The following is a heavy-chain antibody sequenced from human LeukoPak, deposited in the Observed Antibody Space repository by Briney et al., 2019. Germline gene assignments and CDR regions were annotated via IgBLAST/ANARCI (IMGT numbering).Heavy chain of an antibody. D-gene: IGHD4/OR15-4a*01. J-gene: IGHJ4*02. CDR1: GFSFSGHW. V-gene: IGHV3-74*01. CDR2: ISPTGSTT. CDR3: ARDRMGLTSLGRSALDS. Sequence: GGSLRLSCTASGFSFSGHWMHWARQLPGKGLVWVSRISPTGSTTSYADSVKGRFTVSRDNSENALYLQMNSLRAEDTAIYYCARDRMGLTSLGRSALDSWGQGILVIVSS.